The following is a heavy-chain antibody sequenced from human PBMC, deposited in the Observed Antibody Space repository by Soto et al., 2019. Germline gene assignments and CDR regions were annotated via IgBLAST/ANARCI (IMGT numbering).Heavy chain of an antibody. D-gene: IGHD2-21*02. CDR3: AHSRCGGDCLQSYSSHYYYGMDV. V-gene: IGHV2-5*02. CDR1: GFSLSTGGVG. J-gene: IGHJ6*02. CDR2: IYWDDDK. Sequence: QITLKESGPALVKPTQTLTLTCTIAGFSLSTGGVGVGLIRQPPGKALEWLALIYWDDDKRYSPSLRSRLTITKDTSKNQVVLTMTNIDPVDTATYYCAHSRCGGDCLQSYSSHYYYGMDVWGQGTTVTVSS.